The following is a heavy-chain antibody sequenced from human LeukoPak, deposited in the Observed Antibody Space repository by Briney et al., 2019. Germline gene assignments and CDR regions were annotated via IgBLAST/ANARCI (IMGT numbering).Heavy chain of an antibody. CDR3: ARDGYTTTWNLEMVRAFDI. V-gene: IGHV1-18*04. Sequence: ASVKVSCKASGYTFTGYYMHWVRQAPGQGLEWMGWISAYNGNTNYAQKLQGRVTMTTDTSTSTAYMELRSLRSDDTAVYYCARDGYTTTWNLEMVRAFDIWGQGTMVTVSS. CDR1: GYTFTGYY. CDR2: ISAYNGNT. D-gene: IGHD3-10*01. J-gene: IGHJ3*02.